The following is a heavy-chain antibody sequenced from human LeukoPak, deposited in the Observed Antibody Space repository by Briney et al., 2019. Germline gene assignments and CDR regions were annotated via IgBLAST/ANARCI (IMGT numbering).Heavy chain of an antibody. J-gene: IGHJ5*02. CDR2: TYYRSKWYN. CDR1: GDSVSSNSAA. D-gene: IGHD3-3*01. CDR3: ARVGNYDFWSGYYTGIEWFDP. Sequence: SQTLSLTCAIPGDSVSSNSAAWNWIRQSPSRGLEWLGRTYYRSKWYNDYAVSVKSRITINPDTSKNQFSLQLNSVTPEDTAVYYCARVGNYDFWSGYYTGIEWFDPWGQGTLVTVSS. V-gene: IGHV6-1*01.